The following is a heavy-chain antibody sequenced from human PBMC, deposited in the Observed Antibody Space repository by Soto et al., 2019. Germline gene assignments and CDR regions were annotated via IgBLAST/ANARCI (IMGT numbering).Heavy chain of an antibody. Sequence: QVQLVQSGAEVKKPGSSVKVSCKASGGTFSSYAISWVRQAPGQGLEWMGGIIPIFGTANYAQKFQGRVTITADESTSTAYMELSSLRSEDMAVYYCARDGRRGYSHPSYYYGMDVWGQGTTVTVSS. D-gene: IGHD5-18*01. J-gene: IGHJ6*02. CDR3: ARDGRRGYSHPSYYYGMDV. V-gene: IGHV1-69*01. CDR2: IIPIFGTA. CDR1: GGTFSSYA.